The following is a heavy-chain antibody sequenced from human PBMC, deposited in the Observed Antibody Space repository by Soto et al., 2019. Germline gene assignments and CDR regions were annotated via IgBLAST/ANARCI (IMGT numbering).Heavy chain of an antibody. CDR2: INHSGST. CDR1: GGSFSGYY. CDR3: ATATTVVVTAYMDV. D-gene: IGHD2-2*01. Sequence: SETLSLTCAVYGGSFSGYYWSWIRQPPGKGLEWIGEINHSGSTNYNPSLKSRVTISVDTSKNQFSLKLSSVTAADTAVYYCATATTVVVTAYMDVWGKGTTVTVSS. V-gene: IGHV4-34*01. J-gene: IGHJ6*03.